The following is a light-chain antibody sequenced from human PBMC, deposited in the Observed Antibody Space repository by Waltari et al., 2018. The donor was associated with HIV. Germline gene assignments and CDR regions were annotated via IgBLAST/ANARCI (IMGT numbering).Light chain of an antibody. CDR2: LAS. J-gene: IGKJ1*01. CDR3: MQALLSPT. V-gene: IGKV2-28*01. CDR1: QSLLHSNGYNY. Sequence: DIVMTQSPLSLSVTPGEPASISCRSSQSLLHSNGYNYLDWYLQKPGQSPLLLIYLASNRASGVPDRFSGSGSGTDLTLRISRVEAEDVGVYFCMQALLSPTFGQGTKVEI.